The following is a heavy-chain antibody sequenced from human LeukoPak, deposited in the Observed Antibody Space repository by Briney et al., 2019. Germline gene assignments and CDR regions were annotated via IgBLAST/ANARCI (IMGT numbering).Heavy chain of an antibody. Sequence: GGPLRLSCAASGFTFSSYAMSWVRQPPGKGLEWVSAISGSGGSTYYADSVKGRFTISRDNSKNTLYLQMNSLRAEDTAVYYCAKDILPGVAVAGTRGDYWGQGTLVTVSS. J-gene: IGHJ4*02. D-gene: IGHD6-19*01. CDR2: ISGSGGST. CDR1: GFTFSSYA. CDR3: AKDILPGVAVAGTRGDY. V-gene: IGHV3-23*01.